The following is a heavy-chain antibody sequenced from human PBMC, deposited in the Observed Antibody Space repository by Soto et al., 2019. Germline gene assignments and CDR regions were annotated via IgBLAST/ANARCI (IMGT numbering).Heavy chain of an antibody. CDR1: GYTFTSYG. CDR3: ARDFWSGPIWHYYYYYGMDV. D-gene: IGHD3-3*01. Sequence: GASVKVSCKASGYTFTSYGISWVRQAPGQGLEWMGWISAYNGNTNYAQKLQGRVTMTTDTSTSTAYMELRSLRSDDTAVYYCARDFWSGPIWHYYYYYGMDVWGQGTTVTVSS. V-gene: IGHV1-18*04. CDR2: ISAYNGNT. J-gene: IGHJ6*02.